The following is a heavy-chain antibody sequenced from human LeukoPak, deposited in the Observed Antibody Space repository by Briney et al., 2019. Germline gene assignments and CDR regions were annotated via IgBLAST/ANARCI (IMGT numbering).Heavy chain of an antibody. V-gene: IGHV4-38-2*01. CDR1: GYSISSGYY. J-gene: IGHJ5*02. CDR3: ATGGPTYYDFWSGNWFDP. Sequence: SETLSLTCAVSGYSISSGYYWGWIRQPPGEGLEWIGSIFHSGSTYYNPSLKSRVTISVDTSKNQFSLKLSSVTAADTAVYYCATGGPTYYDFWSGNWFDPWGQGTLVTVSS. CDR2: IFHSGST. D-gene: IGHD3-3*01.